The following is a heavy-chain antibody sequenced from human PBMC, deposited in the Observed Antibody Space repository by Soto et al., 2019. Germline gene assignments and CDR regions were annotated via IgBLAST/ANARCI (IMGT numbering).Heavy chain of an antibody. CDR3: ARFVVGSGWYKEYYFDY. J-gene: IGHJ4*02. CDR2: ISSSSSTI. D-gene: IGHD6-19*01. CDR1: GFTFSSYS. V-gene: IGHV3-48*02. Sequence: GGSLRLSCAASGFTFSSYSMNWVRQAPGKGLEWVSYISSSSSTIYYADSVKGRFTISRDNAKNSLYLQMNSLRDEDTAVYYCARFVVGSGWYKEYYFDYWGQGTLVTVSS.